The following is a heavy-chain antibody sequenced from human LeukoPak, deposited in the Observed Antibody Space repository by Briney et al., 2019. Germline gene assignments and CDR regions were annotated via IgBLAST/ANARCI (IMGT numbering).Heavy chain of an antibody. CDR2: INQSGST. Sequence: SETLSLTCSVSGGSINSDYWSWIRQPPGKGLEWIGEINQSGSTKYNPSLKSRVTISGDTSKNQFSLRLNSVTAADTAVYFCARAYRAHQTFHSYHFFDYWGQGTLVTVSS. V-gene: IGHV4-34*01. CDR3: ARAYRAHQTFHSYHFFDY. D-gene: IGHD5-18*01. CDR1: GGSINSDY. J-gene: IGHJ4*02.